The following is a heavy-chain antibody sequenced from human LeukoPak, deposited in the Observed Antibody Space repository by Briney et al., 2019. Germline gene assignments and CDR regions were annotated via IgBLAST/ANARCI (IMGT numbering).Heavy chain of an antibody. CDR1: GFTFSDSA. V-gene: IGHV3-73*01. J-gene: IGHJ4*02. CDR2: IRSKANNYAT. D-gene: IGHD3-22*01. Sequence: GRSLRLSCAASGFTFSDSAMHWVRQASGKGLEWVGRIRSKANNYATTYDASVKGRFTISRDDSKNMVFLQMNSLKTEDTAVYYCTRRYYHDSSGNYYGDYWGQGTQVTVSS. CDR3: TRRYYHDSSGNYYGDY.